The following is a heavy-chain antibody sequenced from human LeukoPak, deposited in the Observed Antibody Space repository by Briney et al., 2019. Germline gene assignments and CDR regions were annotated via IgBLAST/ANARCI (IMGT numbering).Heavy chain of an antibody. Sequence: GGSLRLSCAASGFTFSSYSMNWVRQAPGKGLEWVAFIRYDGSNKYYADSVKGRFTISRDNSKNTLYLQMNSLRAEDTAVYYCANAGYSSSWYRDYYYYYMDVWGKGTTVTISS. CDR2: IRYDGSNK. D-gene: IGHD6-13*01. V-gene: IGHV3-30*02. CDR1: GFTFSSYS. J-gene: IGHJ6*03. CDR3: ANAGYSSSWYRDYYYYYMDV.